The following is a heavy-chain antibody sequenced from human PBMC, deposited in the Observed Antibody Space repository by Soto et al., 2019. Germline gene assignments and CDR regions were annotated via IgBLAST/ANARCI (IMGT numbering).Heavy chain of an antibody. CDR1: RFTFTRYS. CDR3: ARESEDLTSNFDY. Sequence: GGSLRLSCAASRFTFTRYSMNCVRQAPRKGLEWVSSISSTTNYIYYGDSMKGRFTTSRDNAKNSLYLEMNSLRAEDTAVYYCARESEDLTSNFDYWGQGTLVTVS. J-gene: IGHJ4*02. V-gene: IGHV3-21*06. D-gene: IGHD7-27*01. CDR2: ISSTTNYI.